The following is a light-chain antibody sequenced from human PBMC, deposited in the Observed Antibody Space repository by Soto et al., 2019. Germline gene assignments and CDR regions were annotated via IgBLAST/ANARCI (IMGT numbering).Light chain of an antibody. CDR1: QSVSTY. J-gene: IGKJ5*01. V-gene: IGKV3-11*01. CDR3: QQRRNWPL. CDR2: DAS. Sequence: EIVLTQSPATLSVSPGERVTLSCRASQSVSTYLAWYQQKPGQAPRLLIYDASNRATDIPARFSGSGSGTDFTLTISSLEPEDFPVYYCQQRRNWPLFGQGTRLEIK.